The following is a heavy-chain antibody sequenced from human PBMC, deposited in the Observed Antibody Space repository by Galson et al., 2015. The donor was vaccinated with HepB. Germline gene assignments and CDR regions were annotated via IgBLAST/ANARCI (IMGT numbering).Heavy chain of an antibody. J-gene: IGHJ4*02. V-gene: IGHV3-49*03. CDR2: IRSKAYGGTT. Sequence: SLRLSCAASGFTFGDYAMSWFRQAPGKGLEWVGFIRSKAYGGTTEYAASVKGRFTISRDDSKSIAYLQMNSLKTEDIAVYYCTRDPSLYGDPYYFDYWGQGTLVTVSS. D-gene: IGHD4-17*01. CDR1: GFTFGDYA. CDR3: TRDPSLYGDPYYFDY.